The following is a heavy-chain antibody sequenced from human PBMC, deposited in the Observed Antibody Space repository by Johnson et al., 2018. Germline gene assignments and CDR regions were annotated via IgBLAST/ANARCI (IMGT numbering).Heavy chain of an antibody. V-gene: IGHV3-11*01. CDR3: VRCLWQLTAGAEYFYR. CDR1: GFTFSDYY. D-gene: IGHD1-1*01. Sequence: QVQLVQSGGGLVEPGGSLRLSCAASGFTFSDYYMTWIRQAPGKGLEWVSHISSSGNGLRAYYADSVKGRFTIARDNSQNTLYLQMNSLTADDTAVYYCVRCLWQLTAGAEYFYRGGQGTLVTVSS. CDR2: ISSSGNGLRA. J-gene: IGHJ1*01.